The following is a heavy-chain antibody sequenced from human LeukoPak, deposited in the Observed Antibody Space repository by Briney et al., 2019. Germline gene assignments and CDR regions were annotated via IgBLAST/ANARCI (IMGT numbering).Heavy chain of an antibody. CDR2: ISGSGGST. CDR1: GFTFSSYA. V-gene: IGHV3-23*01. J-gene: IGHJ3*02. D-gene: IGHD1-26*01. Sequence: PGGSLRLSCAASGFTFSSYAMSWVRQAPGKGLEWVSAISGSGGSTYYADSVKGRFTISRDNSKNTLYLQMNSLRAEDTAVYYCAKDHMPLFSGSTPTDAFDIWGQGTMVTVSS. CDR3: AKDHMPLFSGSTPTDAFDI.